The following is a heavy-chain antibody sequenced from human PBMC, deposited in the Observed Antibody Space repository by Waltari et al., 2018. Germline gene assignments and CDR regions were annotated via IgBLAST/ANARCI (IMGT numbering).Heavy chain of an antibody. D-gene: IGHD5-12*01. V-gene: IGHV3-43D*03. CDR2: ISWDGGST. CDR1: GFTFDDYA. J-gene: IGHJ6*03. CDR3: AKRRRDGYKFGSYYYMDV. Sequence: EVQLVESGGVVVQPGGYLRLSCAASGFTFDDYAMHWVRQSPGKGLEWVSLISWDGGSTYYADSVKCRFTISRDNSKNSLYLQMNSLRAEDTALYYCAKRRRDGYKFGSYYYMDVWGKGTTVTVSS.